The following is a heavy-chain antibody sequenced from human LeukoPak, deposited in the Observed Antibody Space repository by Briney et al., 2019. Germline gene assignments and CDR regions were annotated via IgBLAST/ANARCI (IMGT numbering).Heavy chain of an antibody. Sequence: PSETLSLTCTVSGGSISSSSYYWGWLRQPPGKGLDWIGSIYYSGSTYYNPSLKSRVTISVDTYKNQFSLKLSSVTAADTAVYYCASLVTMTPFYFDLWGRGTLVTVSS. V-gene: IGHV4-39*01. D-gene: IGHD3-22*01. J-gene: IGHJ2*01. CDR2: IYYSGST. CDR3: ASLVTMTPFYFDL. CDR1: GGSISSSSYY.